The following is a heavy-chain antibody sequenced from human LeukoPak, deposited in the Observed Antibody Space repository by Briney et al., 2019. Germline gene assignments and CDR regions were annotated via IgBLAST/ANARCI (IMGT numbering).Heavy chain of an antibody. Sequence: SETLSLTCTVSGGSISGTDLYWGWIRQLPGKGLEWIGYIYYSGSTNYNPSLKSRVTISVDTSKNQFSLKLSSVTAADTAVYXXXXXXXXXXXGYYYGMDVWGQGTTVTVTS. CDR2: IYYSGST. V-gene: IGHV4-61*05. CDR1: GGSISGTDLY. CDR3: XXXXXXXXXGYYYGMDV. D-gene: IGHD3-22*01. J-gene: IGHJ6*02.